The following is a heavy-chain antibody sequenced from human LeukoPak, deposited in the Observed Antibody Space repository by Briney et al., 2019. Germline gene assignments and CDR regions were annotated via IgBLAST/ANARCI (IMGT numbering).Heavy chain of an antibody. V-gene: IGHV3-30-3*01. Sequence: PGRSLRLSCAASGFTFSSYAMHWVRQAPGKGPEWVAVISHDGNTKYYADSVKGRVTISRDNFKNMLYLQLSTLRVEDTAMYYCARDPIQGAPDYFDFWDQGTLVTVSS. CDR1: GFTFSSYA. CDR2: ISHDGNTK. J-gene: IGHJ4*02. CDR3: ARDPIQGAPDYFDF. D-gene: IGHD1-14*01.